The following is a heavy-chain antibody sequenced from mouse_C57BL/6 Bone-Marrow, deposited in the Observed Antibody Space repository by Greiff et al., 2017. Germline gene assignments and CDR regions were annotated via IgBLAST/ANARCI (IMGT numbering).Heavy chain of an antibody. D-gene: IGHD1-1*01. Sequence: EVQLVESGGGLVQPGGSLKLSCAASGFTFSDYGMHWVRQAPEKGLEWVAYISSGSSTIYYADTVKGRLTISRDNAKNTLFLQMTSLRSEDTAMYYCSRPIYYYGSSPFDYWGQGTTLTVSS. V-gene: IGHV5-17*01. J-gene: IGHJ2*01. CDR3: SRPIYYYGSSPFDY. CDR1: GFTFSDYG. CDR2: ISSGSSTI.